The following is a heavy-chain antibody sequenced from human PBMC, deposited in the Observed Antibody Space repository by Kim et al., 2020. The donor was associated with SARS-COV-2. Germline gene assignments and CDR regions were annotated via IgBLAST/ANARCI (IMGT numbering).Heavy chain of an antibody. J-gene: IGHJ3*01. CDR2: INTNTGKP. V-gene: IGHV7-4-1*02. CDR1: GNTFSSSA. Sequence: ASVKVSCKASGNTFSSSAMNWVRQAPGQGLEWMGWINTNTGKPAYAQGFTGRLVFSLDTSVSTTYLQISSLKSEDTAVYCCASSVVYGVISAFDLWGQGTMVTVSS. CDR3: ASSVVYGVISAFDL. D-gene: IGHD3-10*01.